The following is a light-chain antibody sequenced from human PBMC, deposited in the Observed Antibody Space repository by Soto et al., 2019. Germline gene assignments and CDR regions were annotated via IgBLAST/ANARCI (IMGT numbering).Light chain of an antibody. CDR1: SSNIGSHT. J-gene: IGLJ2*01. CDR3: AAWDDSLNGVV. V-gene: IGLV1-44*01. Sequence: QSVLTQPPSASGTPGQRVTISCSGSSSNIGSHTVNWYQQLPGTAPRLLIYNTYYRPSGVPDRFSGSKSGTSASLAICGLQSEDEADYYCAAWDDSLNGVVFGGGTKLTVL. CDR2: NTY.